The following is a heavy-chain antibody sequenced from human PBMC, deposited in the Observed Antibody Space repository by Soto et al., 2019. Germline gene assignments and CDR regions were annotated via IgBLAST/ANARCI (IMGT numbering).Heavy chain of an antibody. J-gene: IGHJ6*03. Sequence: GGSLRLSCAASGFTFSSYGMHWVRQAPGKGLEWVAVIWYDGSNKYYADSVKGRFTISRDNSKNTLYLQMNSLRAEDTAVYYCARDRNQYSSSWPTYYMDVWGKGTTVTVSS. D-gene: IGHD6-13*01. CDR3: ARDRNQYSSSWPTYYMDV. CDR2: IWYDGSNK. CDR1: GFTFSSYG. V-gene: IGHV3-33*01.